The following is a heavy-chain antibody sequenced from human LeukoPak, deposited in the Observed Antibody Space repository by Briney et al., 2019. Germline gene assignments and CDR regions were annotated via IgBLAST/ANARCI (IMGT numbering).Heavy chain of an antibody. CDR2: IYYSGST. D-gene: IGHD3-9*01. V-gene: IGHV4-59*08. CDR1: GGSISSYY. Sequence: SETLSLTCTVSGGSISSYYWSWIRQPPGKGLEGIGYIYYSGSTNYNPSLKSRVTISVDTSKNQFSLKLSSVTAADTAVYYCARHVRNYDILTGYQYYYGMDVWGQGTTVTVSS. J-gene: IGHJ6*02. CDR3: ARHVRNYDILTGYQYYYGMDV.